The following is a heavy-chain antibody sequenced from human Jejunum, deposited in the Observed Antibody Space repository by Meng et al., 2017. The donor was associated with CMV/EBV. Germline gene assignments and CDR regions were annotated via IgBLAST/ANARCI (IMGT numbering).Heavy chain of an antibody. CDR1: GGSFTTYY. V-gene: IGHV4-4*07. J-gene: IGHJ4*02. CDR3: AKGYGNSFEY. D-gene: IGHD3-16*01. Sequence: QVQLPESGPGVVKPSVTLSLACTVSGGSFTTYYWSWIRQRAGKGLEWIGRIITSGSTNYNPSLRSRVIMSVDTSKNQFFLKLRSVTAADTAVYFCAKGYGNSFEYWGQGSLVTVSS. CDR2: IITSGST.